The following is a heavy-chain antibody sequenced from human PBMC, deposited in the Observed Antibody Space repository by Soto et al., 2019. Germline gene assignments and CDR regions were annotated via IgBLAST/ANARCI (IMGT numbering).Heavy chain of an antibody. Sequence: QVQLVQSGAEAKKPGSSVKVSCKASGDTFTNYAISWVRQAPGQGLEWMGGIIPFYGTAHYAQKFQDRVTIIADTSTSTADMELSSLRPEDTAVYYCARDLGGCSAGSCRYNWLDSWGQGTLVTVSS. V-gene: IGHV1-69*06. J-gene: IGHJ5*01. CDR1: GDTFTNYA. CDR3: ARDLGGCSAGSCRYNWLDS. CDR2: IIPFYGTA. D-gene: IGHD2-15*01.